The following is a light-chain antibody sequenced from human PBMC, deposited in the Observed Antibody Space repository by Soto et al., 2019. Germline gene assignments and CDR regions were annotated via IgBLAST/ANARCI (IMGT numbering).Light chain of an antibody. CDR2: DVS. J-gene: IGLJ2*01. Sequence: QSALTQPRSVSGSPGQSVTISCTGTSSVVGGYDYVSWYQQHPGKAPKLMIYDVSKRPSGVPDRFSGSKSGNTASLTISGLQAEDEAEYYCCSYAGNYTLLFGGGTKLTVL. CDR1: SSVVGGYDY. CDR3: CSYAGNYTLL. V-gene: IGLV2-11*01.